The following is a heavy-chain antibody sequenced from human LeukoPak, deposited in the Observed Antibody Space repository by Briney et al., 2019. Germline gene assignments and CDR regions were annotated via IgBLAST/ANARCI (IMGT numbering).Heavy chain of an antibody. CDR1: GYTFTSYG. J-gene: IGHJ4*02. D-gene: IGHD2-15*01. CDR2: INPSGGGT. CDR3: AREGYCRGGTCYSFDY. Sequence: ASVKVSCKASGYTFTSYGISWVRQAPGQVLEWMGLINPSGGGTSYAQKFQGRVTMTRDMSTSTVYMELSSLRSEDTAVYFCAREGYCRGGTCYSFDYWGQGTLVTVSS. V-gene: IGHV1-46*01.